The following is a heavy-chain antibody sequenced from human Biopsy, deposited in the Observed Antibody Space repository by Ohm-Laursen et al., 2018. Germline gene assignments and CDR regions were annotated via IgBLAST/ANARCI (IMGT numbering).Heavy chain of an antibody. J-gene: IGHJ2*01. D-gene: IGHD3-22*01. CDR3: ARFPLGAYDDSGSYRAVEHWYFDL. CDR1: GGTFTNHA. Sequence: SVKVSCKASGGTFTNHAVGWVRQAPGQGLEWVGSSIPLFNTANYADKFQGRVTLTADKSTTTAYMELSGLRSEDTAIYYCARFPLGAYDDSGSYRAVEHWYFDLWGRGALVTGSS. V-gene: IGHV1-69*06. CDR2: SIPLFNTA.